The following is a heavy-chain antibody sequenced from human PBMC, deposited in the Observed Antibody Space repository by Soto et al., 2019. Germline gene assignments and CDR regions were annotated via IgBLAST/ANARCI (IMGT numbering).Heavy chain of an antibody. CDR2: INHSGST. V-gene: IGHV4-34*01. D-gene: IGHD3-3*01. CDR1: GGSFSGYY. Sequence: QVQLQQWGAGLLKPSETLSLTCAVYGGSFSGYYWSWIRQPPGKGLEWIGEINHSGSTNYNPSLKSRVPISVDTSKNQFALQLSSVAAAYTAVYYCARGGPGETGYYDFWSGYSNPLDYWGQGTLVTVSS. CDR3: ARGGPGETGYYDFWSGYSNPLDY. J-gene: IGHJ4*02.